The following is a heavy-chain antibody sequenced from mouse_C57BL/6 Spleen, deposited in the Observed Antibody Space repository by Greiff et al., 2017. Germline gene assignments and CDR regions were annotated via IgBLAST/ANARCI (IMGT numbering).Heavy chain of an antibody. Sequence: QVQLQQPGAELVRPGSSVKLSCKASGYTFTSYWMDWVKQRPGQGLEWIGNIYPSDSETHYNQKFKDKATLTVDKSSSPAYMQLSSLTSEDSAVYYCARRGEGRGIYFDYWGQGTTLTVSS. CDR1: GYTFTSYW. D-gene: IGHD3-3*01. V-gene: IGHV1-61*01. CDR3: ARRGEGRGIYFDY. J-gene: IGHJ2*01. CDR2: IYPSDSET.